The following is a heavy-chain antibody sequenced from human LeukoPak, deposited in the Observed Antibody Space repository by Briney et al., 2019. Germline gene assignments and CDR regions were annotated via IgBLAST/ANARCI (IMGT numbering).Heavy chain of an antibody. CDR2: ISSNGGST. CDR1: GFTFGSYA. V-gene: IGHV3-64*01. Sequence: GGSLRLSCAASGFTFGSYAMHWVRQAPGKGLEYVSAISSNGGSTYYANSVKGRFTISRDNSKNTLYLQMGSLRAEDTAVYFCARWYNWNYANWFDPWGQGTLVTVSS. CDR3: ARWYNWNYANWFDP. J-gene: IGHJ5*02. D-gene: IGHD1-7*01.